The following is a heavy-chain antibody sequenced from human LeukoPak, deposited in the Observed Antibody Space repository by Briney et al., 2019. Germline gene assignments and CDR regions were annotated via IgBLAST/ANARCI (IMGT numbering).Heavy chain of an antibody. J-gene: IGHJ4*02. CDR2: IGTAGDT. V-gene: IGHV3-13*01. Sequence: GGSLRLSCAASGFTFSSYDMHWVRQATGKGLEWVSAIGTAGDTYYPGSVKGRFTISRENAKSSLYLQMNSLRAEDTAMYYCVRDGAHWDLDYWGQGTLVTVSS. CDR3: VRDGAHWDLDY. CDR1: GFTFSSYD. D-gene: IGHD7-27*01.